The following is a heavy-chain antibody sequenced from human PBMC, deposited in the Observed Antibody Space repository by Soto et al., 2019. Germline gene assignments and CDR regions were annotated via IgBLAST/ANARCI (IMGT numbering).Heavy chain of an antibody. Sequence: LSLTCTVSGGSISSSSYYWGWIRQPPGKGLEWIGSIYYSGSTYYNPSLKSRVTISVDTSKNQFSLKLSSVTAADAAVYYCARRGSGSYSDYWGQGTLVTVSS. D-gene: IGHD3-10*01. J-gene: IGHJ4*02. CDR3: ARRGSGSYSDY. CDR1: GGSISSSSYY. V-gene: IGHV4-39*01. CDR2: IYYSGST.